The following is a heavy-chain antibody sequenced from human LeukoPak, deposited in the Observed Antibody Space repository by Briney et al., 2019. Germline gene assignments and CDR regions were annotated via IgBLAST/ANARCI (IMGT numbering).Heavy chain of an antibody. J-gene: IGHJ4*02. D-gene: IGHD3-10*01. CDR2: IIPTLGVT. CDR3: ARDMDVGFGELVDY. CDR1: GGTFTSHA. V-gene: IGHV1-69*04. Sequence: SVKVSCKASGGTFTSHAISWVRQAPGQGLEWMGRIIPTLGVTTYAQKLQGRVTITADRSTSTAYMELRSLRSEDTAVYYCARDMDVGFGELVDYWGQGTLVTVSS.